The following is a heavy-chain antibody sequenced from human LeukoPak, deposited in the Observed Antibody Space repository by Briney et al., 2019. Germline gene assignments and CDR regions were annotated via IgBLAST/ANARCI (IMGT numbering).Heavy chain of an antibody. J-gene: IGHJ6*04. CDR3: ARSPGARYCSSTSCPAWHYGMDV. V-gene: IGHV1-18*04. D-gene: IGHD2-2*01. Sequence: GASVKVSCKASGYTFTSYGISWVRQAPGQGLEWMGWISAYNGNTNYAQKLQGRVTMTTDTSTSTAYMELRSLRSDDTAVYYCARSPGARYCSSTSCPAWHYGMDVWGKGTTVTVSS. CDR2: ISAYNGNT. CDR1: GYTFTSYG.